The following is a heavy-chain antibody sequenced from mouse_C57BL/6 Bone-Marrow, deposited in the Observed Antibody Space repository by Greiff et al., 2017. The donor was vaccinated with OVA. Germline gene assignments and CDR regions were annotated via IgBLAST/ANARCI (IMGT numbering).Heavy chain of an antibody. V-gene: IGHV2-2*01. CDR1: GFSLTSYG. CDR3: ARNYGTTVQGYFDV. Sequence: VKLMESGPGLVQPSQSLSITCTVSGFSLTSYGVHWVRQSPGKGLEWLGVIWSGGSTDYNAAFISRLSISKDNSKSQVFFKMNSLQADDTAIYYCARNYGTTVQGYFDVWGTGTTVTVSS. D-gene: IGHD1-1*01. CDR2: IWSGGST. J-gene: IGHJ1*03.